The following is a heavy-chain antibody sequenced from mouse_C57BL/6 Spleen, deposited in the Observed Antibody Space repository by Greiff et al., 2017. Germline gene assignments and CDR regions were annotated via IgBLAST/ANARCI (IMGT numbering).Heavy chain of an antibody. CDR1: GYTFTNYW. CDR3: ARGCNYDVYYFDY. J-gene: IGHJ2*01. CDR2: IYPGGGYT. D-gene: IGHD2-4*01. Sequence: VQLQESGAELVRPGTSVKLSCKASGYTFTNYWIGWAKQRPGHGLEWIGDIYPGGGYTKYNGKFKGKATLTAAKSSSTAYMQFSSLTSEDSAIYYCARGCNYDVYYFDYWGQGTTLTVSS. V-gene: IGHV1-63*01.